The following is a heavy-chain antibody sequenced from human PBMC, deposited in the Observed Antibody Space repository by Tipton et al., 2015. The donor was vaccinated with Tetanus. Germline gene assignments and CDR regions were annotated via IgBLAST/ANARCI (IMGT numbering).Heavy chain of an antibody. V-gene: IGHV4-34*01. CDR2: IYYSGSA. CDR3: ARLSSSSNDAHAFDI. CDR1: GGSFSGYY. D-gene: IGHD6-19*01. Sequence: LRLSCAVYGGSFSGYYWGWIRQAPGKGLEWIGSIYYSGSAYYNPSLRSRVTMSVDTSKMQFSLKLASVTAADTAVYYCARLSSSSNDAHAFDIWGQGTMVTVSS. J-gene: IGHJ3*02.